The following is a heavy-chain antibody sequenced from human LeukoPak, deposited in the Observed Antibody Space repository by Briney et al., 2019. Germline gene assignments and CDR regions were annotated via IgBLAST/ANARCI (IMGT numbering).Heavy chain of an antibody. CDR1: GGSISSGGYY. J-gene: IGHJ4*02. D-gene: IGHD4-23*01. V-gene: IGHV4-31*03. Sequence: SETLSLTCTVSGGSISSGGYYWSWIRQHPGTGLEWIGYIYYSGSTYYNPSLKSRVTISVDTSKNQFSLKLSSVTAADTAVYYCARGLSDYGGNSLFDYWGQGTLVTVSS. CDR2: IYYSGST. CDR3: ARGLSDYGGNSLFDY.